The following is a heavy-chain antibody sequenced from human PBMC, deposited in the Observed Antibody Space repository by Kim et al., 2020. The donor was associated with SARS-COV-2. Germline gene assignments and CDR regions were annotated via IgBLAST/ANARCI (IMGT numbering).Heavy chain of an antibody. J-gene: IGHJ4*02. Sequence: SHKSRVTISVDTSKNQFSLKLSSVTAADTAVYYCARVLPLYSYGLYYFDYWGQGTLVTVSS. V-gene: IGHV4-59*01. D-gene: IGHD5-18*01. CDR3: ARVLPLYSYGLYYFDY.